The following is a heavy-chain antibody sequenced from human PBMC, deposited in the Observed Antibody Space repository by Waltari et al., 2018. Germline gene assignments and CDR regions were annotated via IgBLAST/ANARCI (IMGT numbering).Heavy chain of an antibody. V-gene: IGHV3-30-3*01. CDR2: ISYDGSNK. J-gene: IGHJ3*02. CDR3: SSNYDSSGYTWAFDI. D-gene: IGHD3-22*01. CDR1: GFTFSSYA. Sequence: QVQLVESGGGVVQPGRSLRLSGAASGFTFSSYAMRWVRQAPGKGLEWVAVISYDGSNKYYADSVKGRFTISRDNSKNTLYLQMNSLRAEDTAVYYCSSNYDSSGYTWAFDIWGQGTMVTVSS.